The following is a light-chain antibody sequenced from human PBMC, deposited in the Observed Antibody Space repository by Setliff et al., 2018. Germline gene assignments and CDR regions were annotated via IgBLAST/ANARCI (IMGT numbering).Light chain of an antibody. J-gene: IGLJ2*01. V-gene: IGLV1-40*01. CDR2: TNT. Sequence: QSALAQPPSVSGAPGQRVTISCTGSSSNIGAGYDVHWYQQLPGTAPKLLIYTNTNRPSGVPGRFSGSRSGASASLAITGLHAEDEGDYYCQSYDNSLSGSRIFGGGTK. CDR3: QSYDNSLSGSRI. CDR1: SSNIGAGYD.